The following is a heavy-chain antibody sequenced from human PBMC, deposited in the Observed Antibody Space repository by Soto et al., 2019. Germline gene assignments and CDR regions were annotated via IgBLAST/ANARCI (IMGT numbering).Heavy chain of an antibody. CDR2: INAGNGNT. Sequence: ASVKVSCKASGYTFTNYGISWVRQAPGQRLEWMGWINAGNGNTKYSQKFQGRVTITRDTSASTAYMELSSLRSEDTAAYYCARGSTEFDYWGQGTLVTVSS. V-gene: IGHV1-3*01. J-gene: IGHJ4*02. CDR1: GYTFTNYG. CDR3: ARGSTEFDY.